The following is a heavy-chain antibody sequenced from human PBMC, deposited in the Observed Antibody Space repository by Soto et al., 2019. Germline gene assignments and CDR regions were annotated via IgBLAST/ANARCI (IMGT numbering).Heavy chain of an antibody. J-gene: IGHJ6*02. V-gene: IGHV5-51*01. CDR2: IYPGDSDT. CDR1: GYSFTSYW. CDR3: ARQRRYDFWSTGAYYYYYGMDV. D-gene: IGHD3-3*01. Sequence: PGESLKISCKGSGYSFTSYWIGWVRQMPGTGLEWMGIIYPGDSDTRYSPSFQGQVTISADKSISTAYLQWSSLKASDTAMYYCARQRRYDFWSTGAYYYYYGMDVWGQGTTVTVSS.